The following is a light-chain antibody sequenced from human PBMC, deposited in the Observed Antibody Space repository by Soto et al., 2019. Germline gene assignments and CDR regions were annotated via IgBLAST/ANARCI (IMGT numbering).Light chain of an antibody. V-gene: IGKV1-5*01. CDR3: QQYNSYPYT. CDR1: QSISSW. J-gene: IGKJ2*01. Sequence: DIQMTQSPSTLSASVGDRVTITCRASQSISSWLAWYQQKPGKAPRFLIYDASSLESGVPSRFGDSGSGTEFTLTIYSLQPDDFATYYCQQYNSYPYTFGQGTKLEIK. CDR2: DAS.